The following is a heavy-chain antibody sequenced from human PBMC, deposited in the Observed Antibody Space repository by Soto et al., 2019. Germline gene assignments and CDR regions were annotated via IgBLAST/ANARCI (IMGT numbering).Heavy chain of an antibody. CDR1: GFSFTTNA. CDR2: ISHDGSYK. J-gene: IGHJ3*02. Sequence: GGTLTLTCAVSGFSFTTNAMHWVRQSPGKXLEWVAVISHDGSYKYYGDPVKGRITTSTDTSNNAVSLEMNSMRPDETAVYYCEKGLLVIVGTRRPRGSFHIWGQGTM. V-gene: IGHV3-30*18. D-gene: IGHD1-26*01. CDR3: EKGLLVIVGTRRPRGSFHI.